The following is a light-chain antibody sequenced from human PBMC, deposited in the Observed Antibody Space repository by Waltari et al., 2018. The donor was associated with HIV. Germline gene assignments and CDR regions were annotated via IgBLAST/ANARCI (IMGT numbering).Light chain of an antibody. V-gene: IGLV2-18*02. CDR2: EVY. CDR3: NSRDSSGNHVV. J-gene: IGLJ2*01. Sequence: QSALTQPPSVSGFPGQSITISCTGTKSDVGGYNRVSWYQQTPGTAPKLLIYEVYNRPSGVPNRFSGTKSGNTASLNIFGLQAEDEADYYCNSRDSSGNHVVFGGGTKLTVL. CDR1: KSDVGGYNR.